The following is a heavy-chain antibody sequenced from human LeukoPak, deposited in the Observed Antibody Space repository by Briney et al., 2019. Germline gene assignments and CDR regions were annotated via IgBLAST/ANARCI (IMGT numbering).Heavy chain of an antibody. V-gene: IGHV3-53*01. J-gene: IGHJ4*02. D-gene: IGHD5-24*01. Sequence: GGSLRLSCAVSGFSVTNNYMSWVRQAPGKGLEWVSVFYVGGATYYADSAKGRFTISRDNSENTLYLQMKSLRAEDTAVYYCARGDGYNFFDYWGQGTLVTVSP. CDR1: GFSVTNNY. CDR3: ARGDGYNFFDY. CDR2: FYVGGAT.